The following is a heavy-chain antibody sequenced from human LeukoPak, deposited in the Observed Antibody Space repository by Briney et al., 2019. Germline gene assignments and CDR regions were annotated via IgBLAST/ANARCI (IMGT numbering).Heavy chain of an antibody. Sequence: PSETLSLTCTVSGGSISSTSFYWGWIRQPPGKGLEWIVNIYYSGSTYYNPSLKSRVTISVDTSKNQFSLKLSSVTAADRALYYCEKKMAAPSLGRTYYFDLWGQGILVTVSS. V-gene: IGHV4-39*07. CDR1: GGSISSTSFY. D-gene: IGHD6-13*01. CDR2: IYYSGST. CDR3: EKKMAAPSLGRTYYFDL. J-gene: IGHJ4*02.